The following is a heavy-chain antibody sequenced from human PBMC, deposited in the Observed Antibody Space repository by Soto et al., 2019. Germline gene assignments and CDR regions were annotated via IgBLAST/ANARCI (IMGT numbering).Heavy chain of an antibody. CDR1: GYTFTSYG. Sequence: QVHIVQSGAEVKKPGASVTISCTAGSGYTFTSYGMHWVRQAPGQRPEWLGWINGGNGHTKHSQKFQGRVSITRDPSARTAYMDLSSLTSEDTAVYYCVREPSRDDGASNYYFDLWGRGTLVTVSS. CDR3: VREPSRDDGASNYYFDL. J-gene: IGHJ2*01. D-gene: IGHD4-17*01. V-gene: IGHV1-3*01. CDR2: INGGNGHT.